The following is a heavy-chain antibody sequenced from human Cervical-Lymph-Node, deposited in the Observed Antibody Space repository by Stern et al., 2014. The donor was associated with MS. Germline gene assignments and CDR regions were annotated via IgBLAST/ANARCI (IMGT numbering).Heavy chain of an antibody. D-gene: IGHD6-6*01. Sequence: VQLQESGPGLVKPSETLSLTCTVSGGSISSYYWGWIRQPPGKGLEWIGYIYYSGSTNYNPSLKSRVTISVDTSKNQFSLNLSSVTAADTAVYYCARGQYSSSSRAYYFDYWGQGTLVTVSS. CDR1: GGSISSYY. V-gene: IGHV4-59*01. CDR2: IYYSGST. CDR3: ARGQYSSSSRAYYFDY. J-gene: IGHJ4*02.